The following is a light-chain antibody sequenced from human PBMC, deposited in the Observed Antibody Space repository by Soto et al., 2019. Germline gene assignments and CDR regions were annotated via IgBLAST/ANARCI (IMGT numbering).Light chain of an antibody. CDR3: QQYGETPWT. V-gene: IGKV3-20*01. CDR1: QSVGSTY. CDR2: GAS. Sequence: VVPQKQHHLSVSPGERATLSFRGSQSVGSTYLAWYQQIPGQAPRLLIFGASSRATGIADRFSGSGSGTDFTLTISRLEPEDFAVYYCQQYGETPWTFGQRSKV. J-gene: IGKJ1*01.